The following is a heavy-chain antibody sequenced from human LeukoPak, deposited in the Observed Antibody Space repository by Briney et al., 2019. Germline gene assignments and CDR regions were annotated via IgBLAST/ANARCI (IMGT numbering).Heavy chain of an antibody. Sequence: SLKLSCTASGVTFSSYAISWVRQAPGQGLEWIGGIITIFGTANYAQSLQGRFTITRDESTSTAYMQLSSLRAEDTSVSYCARGVWYYDILTGYSLVRFDPWGQGTLVTVSS. CDR3: ARGVWYYDILTGYSLVRFDP. V-gene: IGHV1-69*05. CDR2: IITIFGTA. D-gene: IGHD3-9*01. CDR1: GVTFSSYA. J-gene: IGHJ5*02.